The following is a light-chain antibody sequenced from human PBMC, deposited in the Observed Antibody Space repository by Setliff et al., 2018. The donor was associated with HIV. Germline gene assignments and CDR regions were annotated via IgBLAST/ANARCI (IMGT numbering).Light chain of an antibody. V-gene: IGLV6-57*01. CDR3: QSYDFSNVL. Sequence: NFMLTQPHSASESPGKTVTISCTRSSGNIASHYVQWYQQRPGSSPTTVIYEDKQRPPGVPDRFSGSIDGSSNSASLTISGLKTEDEADYYCQSYDFSNVLFGGGTKVTVL. J-gene: IGLJ2*01. CDR1: SGNIASHY. CDR2: EDK.